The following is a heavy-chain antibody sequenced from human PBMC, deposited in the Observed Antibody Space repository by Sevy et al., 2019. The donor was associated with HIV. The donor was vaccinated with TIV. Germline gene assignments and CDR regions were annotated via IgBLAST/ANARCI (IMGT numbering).Heavy chain of an antibody. J-gene: IGHJ6*02. CDR1: GGTFSSYA. CDR2: IIPIFGTA. V-gene: IGHV1-69*13. Sequence: ASVKVSCKASGGTFSSYAISWVRQAPGQGLEWMGGIIPIFGTANYAQKFQGRVTITADDSTSTAYMGLSSLRSEDTAGYYCARGDSSITIFGVVITRPYYYYYYGMDVWGQGTTVTVSS. CDR3: ARGDSSITIFGVVITRPYYYYYYGMDV. D-gene: IGHD3-3*01.